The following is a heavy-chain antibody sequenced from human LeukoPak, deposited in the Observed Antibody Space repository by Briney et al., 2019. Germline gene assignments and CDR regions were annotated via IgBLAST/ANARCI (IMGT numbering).Heavy chain of an antibody. V-gene: IGHV1-2*02. CDR1: GYTFTGHY. J-gene: IGHJ5*02. CDR2: INSNSGDT. Sequence: ASVKVSCKASGYTFTGHYMHWVRQAPGQGLEWMGWINSNSGDTGYAQKFQGRVTMTRDTSISTAYTDLNRLKSDDTAVYYCARSRDSSGWYVDPWGQGTLVTVSS. CDR3: ARSRDSSGWYVDP. D-gene: IGHD6-19*01.